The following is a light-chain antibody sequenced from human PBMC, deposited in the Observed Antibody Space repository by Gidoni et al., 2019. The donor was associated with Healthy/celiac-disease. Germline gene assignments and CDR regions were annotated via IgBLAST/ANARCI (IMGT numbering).Light chain of an antibody. J-gene: IGKJ5*01. CDR3: QQRSNWPPIT. CDR1: QSFSSY. CDR2: DAS. V-gene: IGKV3-11*01. Sequence: DIVLTQSPATLSLSPGERATLSCRASQSFSSYLAWYQQKTGQAPRLLIYDASNRATGITARLSGSGSGTDFTLTISSLEPEDFAVYYCQQRSNWPPITFGQGTRLEIK.